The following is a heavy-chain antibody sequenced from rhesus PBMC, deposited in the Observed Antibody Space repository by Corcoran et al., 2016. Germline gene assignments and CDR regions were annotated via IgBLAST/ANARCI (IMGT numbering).Heavy chain of an antibody. CDR3: ARGRGNTVLVGDY. Sequence: QVQLQESGPGLVKPSETLSLTCAVSGGSISSSNWWGWIRQSPGKGLEWIGYIYGSGSSTNYNPSLKSRVTLSVDTSKNQLSLKLSSVTTADTAVYYCARGRGNTVLVGDYWGQGVLVTVSS. CDR2: IYGSGSST. CDR1: GGSISSSN. V-gene: IGHV4S11*01. J-gene: IGHJ4*01. D-gene: IGHD2-21*01.